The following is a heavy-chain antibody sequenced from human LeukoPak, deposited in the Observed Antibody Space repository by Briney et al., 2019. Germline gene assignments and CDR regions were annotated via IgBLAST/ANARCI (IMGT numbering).Heavy chain of an antibody. CDR2: ISSSSSTI. CDR3: ARDHMVDHAFDI. J-gene: IGHJ3*02. D-gene: IGHD2-15*01. CDR1: GFTFSSYS. V-gene: IGHV3-48*04. Sequence: GGSLRLSCAASGFTFSSYSMNWVRQAPGKGLECVSYISSSSSTIYYADSVKGRFTISRDNAKNSLYLQMNSLRAEDTAVYYCARDHMVDHAFDIWGQGTMVTVSS.